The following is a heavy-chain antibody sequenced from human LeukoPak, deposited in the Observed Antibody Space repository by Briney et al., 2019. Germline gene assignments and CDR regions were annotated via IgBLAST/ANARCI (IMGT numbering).Heavy chain of an antibody. D-gene: IGHD5-24*01. CDR2: ITAFSSNK. Sequence: ASVKVSCKASGFALYKYNIVRVRQAPGHGLEGVGWITAFSSNKNYAQKVQGRVTMTTDTSTSTSYMEMRNLRSDDTAVYYCARNTYGYKFSMDVWGKGTTVIISS. J-gene: IGHJ6*03. CDR1: GFALYKYN. V-gene: IGHV1-18*04. CDR3: ARNTYGYKFSMDV.